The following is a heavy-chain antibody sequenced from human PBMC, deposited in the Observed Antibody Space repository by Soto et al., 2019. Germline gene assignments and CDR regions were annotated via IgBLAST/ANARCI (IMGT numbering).Heavy chain of an antibody. CDR3: ARHTAVVGDYFDY. Sequence: PSETLSLTCAVSGGSISSGYYSWSWIRQPPGKGLEWIGYIYHSGSTFYSPSLRSRVTISVDRSENQVSLKLNSVTAADTAVYYCARHTAVVGDYFDYWGQGIPVTVSS. CDR1: GGSISSGYYS. CDR2: IYHSGST. J-gene: IGHJ4*02. V-gene: IGHV4-30-2*01. D-gene: IGHD5-18*01.